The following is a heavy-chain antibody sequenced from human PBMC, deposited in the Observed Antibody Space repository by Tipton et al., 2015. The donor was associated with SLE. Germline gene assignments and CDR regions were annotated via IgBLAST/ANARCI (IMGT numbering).Heavy chain of an antibody. CDR1: GGSISSSSYY. CDR2: MFYSGTT. CDR3: VRERGYAHFAY. Sequence: TLSLTCNVSGGSISSSSYYWGWIRQPPGKGLEWIGSMFYSGTTYYNPSLKSRFTISVDTSKNQFSLKLSSVTAADTAVYNCVRERGYAHFAYWGQGTLVTVSS. J-gene: IGHJ4*02. V-gene: IGHV4-39*07. D-gene: IGHD5-12*01.